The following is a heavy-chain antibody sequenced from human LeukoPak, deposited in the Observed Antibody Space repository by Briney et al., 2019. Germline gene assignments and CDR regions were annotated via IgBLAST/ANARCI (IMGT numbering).Heavy chain of an antibody. V-gene: IGHV3-48*04. CDR1: GFTFSSYS. Sequence: GGSLRLSCAASGFTFSSYSMNWVRQAPGKGLEWGSYISGGGSTIYYADSVKGRFTISRDNAKSSLYLQMNSLRADDTAVYYCARGVASGYRFDYWGQGTLVTVSS. D-gene: IGHD5-12*01. J-gene: IGHJ4*02. CDR2: ISGGGSTI. CDR3: ARGVASGYRFDY.